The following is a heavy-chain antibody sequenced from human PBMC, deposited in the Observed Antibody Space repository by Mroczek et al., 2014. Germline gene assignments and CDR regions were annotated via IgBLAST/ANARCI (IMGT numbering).Heavy chain of an antibody. CDR1: GGSISSYY. V-gene: IGHV4-59*01. J-gene: IGHJ4*02. CDR2: IYYSGST. Sequence: QVQLQQSGPGLVKPSETLSLTCTVSGGSISSYYWSWIRQPPGKGLEWIGYIYYSGSTNYNPSLKSRVTISVDTSKNQFSLKLSSVTAADTAVYYCASSPTGDRPYYFDYWGQGTLVTVSS. D-gene: IGHD7-27*01. CDR3: ASSPTGDRPYYFDY.